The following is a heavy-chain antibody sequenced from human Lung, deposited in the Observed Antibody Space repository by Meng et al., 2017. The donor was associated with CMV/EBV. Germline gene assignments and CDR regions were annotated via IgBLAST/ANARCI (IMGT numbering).Heavy chain of an antibody. CDR3: ARGSGSDYFGAFDV. J-gene: IGHJ3*01. CDR1: EFAFSRYE. V-gene: IGHV3-48*03. Sequence: GESXKISCAASEFAFSRYEMNWVRQAPGKGLEWISNIDSPGTTVYYADSVRGRFTISRDNAKNLLFLQMNSLRVDDKAVYYCARGSGSDYFGAFDVWGQGTMVTVPS. CDR2: IDSPGTTV. D-gene: IGHD1-26*01.